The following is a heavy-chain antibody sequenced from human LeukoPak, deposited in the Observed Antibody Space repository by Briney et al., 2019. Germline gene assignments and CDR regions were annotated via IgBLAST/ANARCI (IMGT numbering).Heavy chain of an antibody. CDR1: GYTSTSYG. V-gene: IGHV1-18*01. CDR2: ISAYNGNT. Sequence: ASVKVSCKASGYTSTSYGISWVRQAPGQGLEWMGWISAYNGNTNYAQKLQGRVTMTTDTSTSTAYMELRSLRSDDTAVYYCARGSFLEWLSPFDYWGQGTLVTVSS. D-gene: IGHD3-3*01. J-gene: IGHJ4*02. CDR3: ARGSFLEWLSPFDY.